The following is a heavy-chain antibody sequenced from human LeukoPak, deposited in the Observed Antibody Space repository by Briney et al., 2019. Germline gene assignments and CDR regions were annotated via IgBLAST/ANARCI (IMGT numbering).Heavy chain of an antibody. CDR3: ARHEATATLYYFDY. Sequence: PSDTLSLTCTVSGGSISSYYWSWIRQPPGKGLEWMGYIYYSGSTNYNPSLKSRVTISVDTSKNQFSLKLSSVTAADTAVYYCARHEATATLYYFDYWGQGTLVTVSS. J-gene: IGHJ4*02. CDR2: IYYSGST. D-gene: IGHD4-17*01. CDR1: GGSISSYY. V-gene: IGHV4-59*08.